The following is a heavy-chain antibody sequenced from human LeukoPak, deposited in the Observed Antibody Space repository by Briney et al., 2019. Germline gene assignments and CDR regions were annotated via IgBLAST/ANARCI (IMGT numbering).Heavy chain of an antibody. CDR2: ISAYNGNT. Sequence: GASVKVSCKASGYTFTGYYMHWVRQAPGQGLEWMGWISAYNGNTNYAQKLQGRVTMTTDTSTSTAYMELRSLRSDDTAVYYCARLGDTAMAEYYYYYMDVWGKGTTVTISS. D-gene: IGHD5-18*01. J-gene: IGHJ6*03. CDR3: ARLGDTAMAEYYYYYMDV. CDR1: GYTFTGYY. V-gene: IGHV1-18*04.